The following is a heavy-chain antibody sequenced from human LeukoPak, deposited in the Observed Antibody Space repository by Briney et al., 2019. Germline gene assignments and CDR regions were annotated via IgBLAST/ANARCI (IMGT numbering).Heavy chain of an antibody. CDR3: ARDRGGSDWNYNFDY. CDR2: INHRGST. Sequence: KPSETLSLTCAVYGGSSSGYYWSWIRQPPGKGLEWIGEINHRGSTNYNPSLKSRVTISVDTSKNQFSLKLSSVTAADTAVYYCARDRGGSDWNYNFDYWGQGTLVTVSS. CDR1: GGSSSGYY. V-gene: IGHV4-34*01. J-gene: IGHJ4*02. D-gene: IGHD1-7*01.